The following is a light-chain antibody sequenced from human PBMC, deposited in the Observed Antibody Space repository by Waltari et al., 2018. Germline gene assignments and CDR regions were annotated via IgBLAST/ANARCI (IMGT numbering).Light chain of an antibody. J-gene: IGLJ1*01. CDR2: DNN. CDR1: SSNIGNNY. V-gene: IGLV1-51*01. Sequence: QSVLTQPPSVSAAPGQKVTISCSGSSSNIGNNYVSWYQQLPGKAPKLLIYDNNKRPSGIPDRFSGSKSGTSATLGITGLQTGDEADYYCGTWDSSLSVYVFGTGTKVTVL. CDR3: GTWDSSLSVYV.